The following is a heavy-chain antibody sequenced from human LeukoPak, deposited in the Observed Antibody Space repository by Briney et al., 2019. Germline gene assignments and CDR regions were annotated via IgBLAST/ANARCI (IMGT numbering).Heavy chain of an antibody. V-gene: IGHV3-23*01. Sequence: GGSLRLSCTGSGFIFSRYAVSWVRQAPGKGLEWLSAISKNTVDTYYADSVKGRLTISRDSSKNTVYLQMNSLRAEDTAVYYCVRDMEPLRYFDTWGQGTLVTVSS. CDR3: VRDMEPLRYFDT. D-gene: IGHD3-9*01. CDR1: GFIFSRYA. J-gene: IGHJ4*02. CDR2: ISKNTVDT.